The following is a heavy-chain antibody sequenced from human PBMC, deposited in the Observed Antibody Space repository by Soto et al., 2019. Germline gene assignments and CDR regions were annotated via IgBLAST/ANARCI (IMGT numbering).Heavy chain of an antibody. D-gene: IGHD6-13*01. CDR1: GYTFTSYG. CDR2: ISAYNGNT. J-gene: IGHJ4*03. V-gene: IGHV1-18*04. CDR3: AREDRSIWYGRSAFHF. Sequence: GASVKVSCKASGYTFTSYGISWVRQAPGQGLEWMGWISAYNGNTNYAQKLQGRVTMTTDTSTSTAYMELRSLRSDDTAVYYCAREDRSIWYGRSAFHFWGQGTMGTVFS.